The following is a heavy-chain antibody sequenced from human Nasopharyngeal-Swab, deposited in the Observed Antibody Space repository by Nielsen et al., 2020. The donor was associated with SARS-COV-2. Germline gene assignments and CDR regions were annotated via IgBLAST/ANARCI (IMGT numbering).Heavy chain of an antibody. CDR1: GGSISSSTYY. V-gene: IGHV4-39*01. Sequence: GSLRLPCTASGGSISSSTYYWAWIRQPPGKGLEWIGSIYYGGSTYYNPSLKSRVTISVDTSKNQFSLKLSSVTAADTAVYYCATLSSSWYEYYFDYWGQGTLVTVSS. CDR2: IYYGGST. J-gene: IGHJ4*02. CDR3: ATLSSSWYEYYFDY. D-gene: IGHD6-13*01.